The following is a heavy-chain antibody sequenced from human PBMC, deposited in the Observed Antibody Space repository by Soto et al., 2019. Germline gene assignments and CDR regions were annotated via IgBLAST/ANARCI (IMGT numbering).Heavy chain of an antibody. Sequence: GGSLRLSCAASGFTFSSYAMSWVRQAPGKGLEWVSVIRGSGGSKYYADSVKGRFTISRDNSKNTLYLQMNSLRAEDTAVYYCAKDLGVIVVVPAAGGDYWGQGTLVTVSS. J-gene: IGHJ4*02. CDR3: AKDLGVIVVVPAAGGDY. V-gene: IGHV3-23*01. CDR2: IRGSGGSK. CDR1: GFTFSSYA. D-gene: IGHD2-2*01.